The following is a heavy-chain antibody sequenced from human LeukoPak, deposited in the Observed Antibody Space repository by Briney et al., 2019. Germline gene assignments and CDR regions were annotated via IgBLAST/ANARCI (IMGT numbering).Heavy chain of an antibody. CDR3: AKAGYYYDSSGYWYFDY. CDR1: GFTFSSYA. J-gene: IGHJ4*02. V-gene: IGHV3-23*01. Sequence: GGSLRLSCAASGFTFSSYAMSWVRQAPGKGLEWVSAISGSGGSSYYADSVKGRFTISRDNSKNTLYLQMNSLRAEDTAVYYCAKAGYYYDSSGYWYFDYWGQGTLVTVSS. D-gene: IGHD3-22*01. CDR2: ISGSGGSS.